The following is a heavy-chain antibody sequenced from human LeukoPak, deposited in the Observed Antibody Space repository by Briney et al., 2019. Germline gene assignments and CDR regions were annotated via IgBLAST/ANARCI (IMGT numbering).Heavy chain of an antibody. CDR3: AKEVQVERRKDGFDI. CDR1: GFTFSSYG. CDR2: ISYDGSNK. V-gene: IGHV3-30*18. D-gene: IGHD1-1*01. Sequence: PGRSLRLSCAASGFTFSSYGMHWVRRAPGKGLEWVAVISYDGSNKYYADSVKGRFTISRDNSKNTLYLQMNSLRAEDTAVYYCAKEVQVERRKDGFDIWGQGTMVTVSS. J-gene: IGHJ3*02.